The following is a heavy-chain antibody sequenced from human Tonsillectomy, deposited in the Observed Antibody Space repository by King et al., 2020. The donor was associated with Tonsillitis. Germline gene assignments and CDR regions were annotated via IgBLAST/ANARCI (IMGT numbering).Heavy chain of an antibody. CDR1: GFIFDDYA. J-gene: IGHJ4*02. CDR2: ISWNSDSI. Sequence: DVQLVESGGGLVQPGRSLRLSCAAYGFIFDDYAMHWVRQAPGKGLEWVSGISWNSDSIKYADSVKGRFTISRDNAKNSLFLQMDSLRAEDTAFYYCAKDRAVLRFALFEYWGQGILVTVSS. V-gene: IGHV3-9*01. D-gene: IGHD3-3*01. CDR3: AKDRAVLRFALFEY.